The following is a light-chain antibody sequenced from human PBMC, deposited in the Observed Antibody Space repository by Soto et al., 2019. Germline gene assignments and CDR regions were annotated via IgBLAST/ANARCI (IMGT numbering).Light chain of an antibody. J-gene: IGKJ5*01. V-gene: IGKV1-39*01. Sequence: DIQMTQTPSSLSASVGDRVTITCRASQSITTYLNWYRQKPGKAPKLLIYAASSLQSGVPSRFSGSGSGRQFSITITSLQPDDVATYFCQQYGSLPITFGQGTRLEIK. CDR1: QSITTY. CDR2: AAS. CDR3: QQYGSLPIT.